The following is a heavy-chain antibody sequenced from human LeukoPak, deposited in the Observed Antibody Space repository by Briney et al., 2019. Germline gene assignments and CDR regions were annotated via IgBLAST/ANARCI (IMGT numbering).Heavy chain of an antibody. CDR2: IKQDGSEK. V-gene: IGHV3-7*03. D-gene: IGHD3-10*01. Sequence: PGGSLRLSCAASGFTFSSYWMSWVRQAPGKGLEWVANIKQDGSEKYYVDSVKGRFTISRDNAKNSLYLQMNSLRAEDTAVYYCAKEQGLLWFGEPLNYWGRGTLVTVSS. CDR3: AKEQGLLWFGEPLNY. CDR1: GFTFSSYW. J-gene: IGHJ4*02.